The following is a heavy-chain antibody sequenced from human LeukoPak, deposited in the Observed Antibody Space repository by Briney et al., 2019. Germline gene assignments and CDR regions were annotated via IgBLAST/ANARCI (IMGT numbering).Heavy chain of an antibody. CDR2: IYYTGST. D-gene: IGHD3-10*01. V-gene: IGHV4-59*01. CDR1: GASISSYY. CDR3: ARYGSGTYSFDY. Sequence: SETLSLTCTASGASISSYYWSWIRQPPGKGLEWIGYIYYTGSTNSNPSLKSRVTMSVDTSKNQFSLRLSSVTAADTAVYSCARYGSGTYSFDYWGQGTLVTVSS. J-gene: IGHJ4*02.